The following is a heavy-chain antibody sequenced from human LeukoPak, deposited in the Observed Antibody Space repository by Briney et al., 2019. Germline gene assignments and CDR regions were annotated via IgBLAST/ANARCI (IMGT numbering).Heavy chain of an antibody. CDR3: AKDRGVICSSTSCYVAGNGVGLLSYYFDY. Sequence: PGGSLRLSCAASGFTFSDYYMSWIRQAPVKGLEWVSAISGSGGSTYYADSVKGRFTISRDNSKNTLYLQMNSLRAEDTAVYYCAKDRGVICSSTSCYVAGNGVGLLSYYFDYWGQGTLVTVSS. CDR1: GFTFSDYY. D-gene: IGHD2-2*01. J-gene: IGHJ4*02. V-gene: IGHV3-23*01. CDR2: ISGSGGST.